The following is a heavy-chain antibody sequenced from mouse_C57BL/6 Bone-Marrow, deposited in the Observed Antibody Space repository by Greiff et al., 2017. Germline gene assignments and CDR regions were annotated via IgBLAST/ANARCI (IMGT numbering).Heavy chain of an antibody. Sequence: QVQLQQSGAELVRPGASVTLSCKASGYTFTDYEMHWVKQTPVHGLEWIGAIDPETGGTAYNQKFKGKAILTADKSSSTAYMELRSLTSEDSAVYYCTMGLRRPYYFDYGGQGTTLTASS. CDR3: TMGLRRPYYFDY. V-gene: IGHV1-15*01. D-gene: IGHD2-4*01. CDR2: IDPETGGT. J-gene: IGHJ2*01. CDR1: GYTFTDYE.